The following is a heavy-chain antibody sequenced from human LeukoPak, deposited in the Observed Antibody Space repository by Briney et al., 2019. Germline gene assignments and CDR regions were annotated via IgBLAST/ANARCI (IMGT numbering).Heavy chain of an antibody. CDR1: GFTFSSYA. D-gene: IGHD6-6*01. CDR2: ISRSGGRT. V-gene: IGHV3-23*01. Sequence: GGSLRLSCAASGFTFSSYAMSWVRQAPGKGLEWVSAISRSGGRTYYADSVKGRCTISRDNSTNTLYLQMNSLRAEDTAVYYCAKMWKQLAPVDYWGQGTLVTVSS. J-gene: IGHJ4*02. CDR3: AKMWKQLAPVDY.